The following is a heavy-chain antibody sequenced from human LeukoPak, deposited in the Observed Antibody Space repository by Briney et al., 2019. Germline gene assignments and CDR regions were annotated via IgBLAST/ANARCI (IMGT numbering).Heavy chain of an antibody. D-gene: IGHD3-16*01. V-gene: IGHV3-7*05. CDR1: GFTFSNYG. CDR2: IDQSGGRN. Sequence: GRSLRLSCAASGFTFSNYGMHWVRQAPGRGLEWVANIDQSGGRNNYVDSVKGRFTISRDNAKNSLFLEMSSLRADDTAVYFCARDVEGGTFDIWGQGTTVTVSS. J-gene: IGHJ3*02. CDR3: ARDVEGGTFDI.